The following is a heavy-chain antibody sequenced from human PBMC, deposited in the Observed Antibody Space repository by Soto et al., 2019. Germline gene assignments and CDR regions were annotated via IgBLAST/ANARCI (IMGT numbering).Heavy chain of an antibody. Sequence: VKVSCKTSGGTFSTYAIYWVRQAPGQGLEWMGAIIPIFGTANYAQKFQGGVTITADESTSTAYMELSSLRSEDTAVYYCARDGQLHPFDYWGQGTLVTVSS. D-gene: IGHD5-18*01. CDR1: GGTFSTYA. V-gene: IGHV1-69*13. CDR3: ARDGQLHPFDY. J-gene: IGHJ4*02. CDR2: IIPIFGTA.